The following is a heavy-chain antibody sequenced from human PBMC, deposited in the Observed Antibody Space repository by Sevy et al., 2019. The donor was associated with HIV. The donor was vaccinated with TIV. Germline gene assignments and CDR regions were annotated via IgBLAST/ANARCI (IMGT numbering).Heavy chain of an antibody. V-gene: IGHV1-2*02. CDR2: INPNSGDT. CDR1: GYTFTGQY. CDR3: ARDLRLRRYSYGSFDY. D-gene: IGHD5-18*01. Sequence: ASVKVSCKASGYTFTGQYIHWVRQAPGQGLEWMGWINPNSGDTKYRQDFRDKVTLTRDTSITTAYMELSGLKSDDTAIYYCARDLRLRRYSYGSFDYWGQGTLVTVSS. J-gene: IGHJ4*02.